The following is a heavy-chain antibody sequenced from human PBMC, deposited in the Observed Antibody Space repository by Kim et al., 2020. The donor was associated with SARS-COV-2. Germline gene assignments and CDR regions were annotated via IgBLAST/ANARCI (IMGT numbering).Heavy chain of an antibody. CDR1: GYTFTSYG. Sequence: ASVKVSCKASGYTFTSYGITWVRQAPGQGLEWMGWISAYNGNTNYAQKLQGRVTMTTDRSTSTAYMELRSLRSDDTAVYYCARDLTHSSGWYVASRWVGDGYGGNSADYWGQGTLVTVSS. D-gene: IGHD6-19*01. CDR2: ISAYNGNT. J-gene: IGHJ4*02. CDR3: ARDLTHSSGWYVASRWVGDGYGGNSADY. V-gene: IGHV1-18*04.